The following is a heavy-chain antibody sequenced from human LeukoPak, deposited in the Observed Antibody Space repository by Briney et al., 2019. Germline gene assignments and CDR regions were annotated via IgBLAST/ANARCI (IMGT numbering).Heavy chain of an antibody. CDR2: IWYDGSSK. Sequence: PGRSLRLSCAASGFTFSRFSMHWVRQAPGKGLEWVAVIWYDGSSKYYADPVKGRFTISRDTSKNTLYLQMNSLRAEDTAVYYCAKSSTYSSGAHAYDIWGQGTLVTVSS. CDR1: GFTFSRFS. D-gene: IGHD6-19*01. J-gene: IGHJ3*02. V-gene: IGHV3-33*06. CDR3: AKSSTYSSGAHAYDI.